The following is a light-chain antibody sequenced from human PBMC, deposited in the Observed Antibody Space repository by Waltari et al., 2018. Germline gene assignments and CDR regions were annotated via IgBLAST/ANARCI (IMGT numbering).Light chain of an antibody. J-gene: IGKJ2*01. Sequence: EIVMTQSPATLSVFPGERATLPCRASQSVSSNLAWYQQKPGQAPRLLIYGASTRATGIPARFSGSGSGTEFTLTISSLQSEDFAVYYCQQYNNWPMYTFGQGTKLEIK. CDR3: QQYNNWPMYT. V-gene: IGKV3-15*01. CDR2: GAS. CDR1: QSVSSN.